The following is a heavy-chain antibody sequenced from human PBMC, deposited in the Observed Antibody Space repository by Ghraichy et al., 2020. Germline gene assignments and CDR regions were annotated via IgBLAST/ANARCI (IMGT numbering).Heavy chain of an antibody. J-gene: IGHJ4*02. CDR2: FDPEDGET. Sequence: ASVKVSCKVSGYTLTELSMHWVRQAPGKGLEWMGGFDPEDGETIYAQKFQGRVTMTEDTSTDTAYMELSSLRSEDTAVYYCATDGATRRGGSGWYRNWGQGTLVTVSS. V-gene: IGHV1-24*01. CDR1: GYTLTELS. CDR3: ATDGATRRGGSGWYRN. D-gene: IGHD6-19*01.